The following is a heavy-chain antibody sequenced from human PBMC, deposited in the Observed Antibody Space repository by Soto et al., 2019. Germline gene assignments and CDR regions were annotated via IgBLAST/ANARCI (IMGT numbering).Heavy chain of an antibody. Sequence: PGGSLRLSCAASGFTCSSYGMHWVRKAPGKGLEWVAVISYDGSNKYYADSVKGRFTISRDNSKNTLYLQMNSLRAEDTAVYYCARSRGYDFWSGYYIYCGQGTLVTVSS. CDR2: ISYDGSNK. V-gene: IGHV3-30*03. CDR1: GFTCSSYG. CDR3: ARSRGYDFWSGYYIY. D-gene: IGHD3-3*01. J-gene: IGHJ4*02.